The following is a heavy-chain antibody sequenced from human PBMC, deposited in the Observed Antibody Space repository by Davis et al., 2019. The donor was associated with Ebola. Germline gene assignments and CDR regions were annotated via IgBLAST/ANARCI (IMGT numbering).Heavy chain of an antibody. J-gene: IGHJ4*02. CDR3: ARESYYYDSSGYSRGGFDY. CDR2: IYYSGST. Sequence: SETLSLTCTVSGGSISSYYWSWIRQPPGKGLEWIGYIYYSGSTNYNPSLKSRVTISVDTSKNQFSLKLSSVTAADTAVYYGARESYYYDSSGYSRGGFDYWGQGTLVTVSS. D-gene: IGHD3-22*01. V-gene: IGHV4-59*01. CDR1: GGSISSYY.